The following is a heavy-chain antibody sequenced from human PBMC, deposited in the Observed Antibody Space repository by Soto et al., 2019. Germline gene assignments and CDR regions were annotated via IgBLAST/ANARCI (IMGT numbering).Heavy chain of an antibody. CDR2: IYYSGST. V-gene: IGHV4-31*03. Sequence: NPSETLSLTCTASGGSISSGSYYWTWIRQLPGKGLEWIGYIYYSGSTSYNPSLKSRVTISVDTSKNQFSLKLSSVTAADTAVYYCARVGSSGYLPRFWGQGTLVTVSS. CDR1: GGSISSGSYY. D-gene: IGHD3-22*01. CDR3: ARVGSSGYLPRF. J-gene: IGHJ4*02.